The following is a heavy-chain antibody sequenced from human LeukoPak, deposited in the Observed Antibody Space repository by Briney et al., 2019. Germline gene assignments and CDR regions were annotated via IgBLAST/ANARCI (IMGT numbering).Heavy chain of an antibody. CDR1: GYSFTSYW. CDR3: ARHADIVGATTGFDY. CDR2: IYPGDSDT. D-gene: IGHD1-26*01. J-gene: IGHJ4*02. Sequence: GESLKISCKGSGYSFTSYWIGWVRQVPGKGLEWMGIIYPGDSDTRYSPSFQGQVTISADKSISTAYLQWSSLKASDTAMYYCARHADIVGATTGFDYWGQGTLVTVSS. V-gene: IGHV5-51*01.